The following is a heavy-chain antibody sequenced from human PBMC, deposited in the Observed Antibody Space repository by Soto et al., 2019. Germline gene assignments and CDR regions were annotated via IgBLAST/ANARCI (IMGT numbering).Heavy chain of an antibody. CDR2: IKSKTDGETV. D-gene: IGHD3-22*01. V-gene: IGHV3-15*01. CDR1: GISFTTAW. Sequence: GSLRLSCVGSGISFTTAWMNGVRQAPGKGLEWVGRIKSKTDGETVDYAAPVRGRFIISRDDSKNTVYLSVSGLKTEDTAIYYCATQQFFDASGFSFDQWGQGNLVTVSS. CDR3: ATQQFFDASGFSFDQ. J-gene: IGHJ4*02.